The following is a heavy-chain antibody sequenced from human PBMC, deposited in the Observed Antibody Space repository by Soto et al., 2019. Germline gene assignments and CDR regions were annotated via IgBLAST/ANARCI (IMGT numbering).Heavy chain of an antibody. Sequence: QVQLQESGPGLVKPSQTLSLTCTVSGGSISSGGYYWSWIRQHPGKGLEWIGYIYYSGSTYYNPSLKSRVTISGDTSKNQFSLKLSSVTAADTAVYYCARAILPYYDILTGYESWEYYFYYWGQGTLVTVSS. CDR2: IYYSGST. CDR1: GGSISSGGYY. CDR3: ARAILPYYDILTGYESWEYYFYY. V-gene: IGHV4-31*03. J-gene: IGHJ4*02. D-gene: IGHD3-9*01.